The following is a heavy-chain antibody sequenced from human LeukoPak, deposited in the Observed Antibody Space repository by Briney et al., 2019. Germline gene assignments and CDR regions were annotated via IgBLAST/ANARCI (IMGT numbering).Heavy chain of an antibody. CDR3: TRDHNWAFDY. V-gene: IGHV3-48*04. Sequence: QTGGSLRLSCAASGFIFSSYSMNWVRQAPGRGLEWISYIGLASGVTSYADSVKGRFAISSDTARNSLYLHMHSLRAEDTAVYYCTRDHNWAFDYWGQGALVTVSS. CDR1: GFIFSSYS. J-gene: IGHJ4*02. CDR2: IGLASGVT. D-gene: IGHD1-20*01.